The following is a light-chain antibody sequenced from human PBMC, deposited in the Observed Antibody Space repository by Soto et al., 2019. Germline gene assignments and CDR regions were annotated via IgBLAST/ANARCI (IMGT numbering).Light chain of an antibody. CDR1: QSVSRAY. V-gene: IGKV3-20*01. CDR3: QQYSSSPLT. J-gene: IGKJ4*01. Sequence: EIVLTQSPGTLSLSPGERATLSCRASQSVSRAYLTWYQQKPGQAPRLLIYHASNRATGIPDRFSGCGSGTDFTLTISRLEPEDFAEFYCQQYSSSPLTFGGGTKVEIK. CDR2: HAS.